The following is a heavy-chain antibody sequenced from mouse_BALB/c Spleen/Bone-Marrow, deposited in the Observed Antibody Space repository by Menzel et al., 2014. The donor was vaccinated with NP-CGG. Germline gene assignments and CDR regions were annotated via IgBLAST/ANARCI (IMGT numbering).Heavy chain of an antibody. V-gene: IGHV5-12-2*01. J-gene: IGHJ4*01. CDR2: ISNGGVRT. Sequence: EVQLVESGVGLVQPGGSLKLSCAASGFTFSSCTMSWVSQTPEKRLEWVAYISNGGVRTSYPNTEKGRFTISRDTAKNTLYLQMISLKSEHTVMYFCARHGANIALDDWGEGTSVTVAS. CDR3: ARHGANIALDD. CDR1: GFTFSSCT.